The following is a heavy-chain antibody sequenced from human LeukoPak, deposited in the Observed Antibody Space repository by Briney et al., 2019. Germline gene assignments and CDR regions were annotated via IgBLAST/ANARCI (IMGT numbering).Heavy chain of an antibody. CDR1: GGSFSGYY. D-gene: IGHD2-15*01. Sequence: SETLSLTCAVYGGSFSGYYWSWIRQPPGKGLEWIGEINHSGSTNYNPSLKSRVTISVDTSKNQFSLKLSSVTAADTAVYYCARRDCSGGSCYSSSYYYYYYYMDVWGKGTTVTVSS. J-gene: IGHJ6*03. V-gene: IGHV4-34*01. CDR2: INHSGST. CDR3: ARRDCSGGSCYSSSYYYYYYYMDV.